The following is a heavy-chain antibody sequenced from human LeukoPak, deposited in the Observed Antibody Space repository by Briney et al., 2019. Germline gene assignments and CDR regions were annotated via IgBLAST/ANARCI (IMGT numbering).Heavy chain of an antibody. CDR2: IKQDGSEK. CDR3: ASCTSGWYSHDY. V-gene: IGHV3-7*03. Sequence: GGSLRLSCAASGFTFSSYWMSWVRQAPGKGLEWVANIKQDGSEKYYVDSVKGRFTISRDNAKNSLSLQMNSLRAEDTAVYYCASCTSGWYSHDYWGQGTLVTVSS. D-gene: IGHD6-13*01. CDR1: GFTFSSYW. J-gene: IGHJ4*02.